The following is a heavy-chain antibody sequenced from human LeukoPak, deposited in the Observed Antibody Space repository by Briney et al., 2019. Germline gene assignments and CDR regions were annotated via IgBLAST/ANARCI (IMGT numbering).Heavy chain of an antibody. J-gene: IGHJ4*02. CDR2: IYSGGST. V-gene: IGHV3-66*01. D-gene: IGHD6-19*01. CDR1: GFTVSSNY. CDR3: ARGLRYSSGWYYFDY. Sequence: GGSLRLSCAASGFTVSSNYMSWVRQAPGKGLEWVSVIYSGGSTYYADSVKGRFTISRDNSKNTVYLQMNSLRAEDTAVYYCARGLRYSSGWYYFDYWGQGTLVTVSS.